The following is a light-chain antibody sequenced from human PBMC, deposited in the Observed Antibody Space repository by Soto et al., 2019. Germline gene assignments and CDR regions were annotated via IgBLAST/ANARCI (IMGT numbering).Light chain of an antibody. CDR1: NMDVGGYDY. CDR3: CSYAGSPRI. J-gene: IGLJ1*01. CDR2: DVT. V-gene: IGLV2-11*01. Sequence: QSALTQPPSVSGSPGQSVTVSCTGTNMDVGGYDYVSWYQRHPGAPPKLIIYDVTKRPSGVPDRFSGSKSGNTASLTISGLRAEDEADYYCCSYAGSPRIFGTGTKVTVL.